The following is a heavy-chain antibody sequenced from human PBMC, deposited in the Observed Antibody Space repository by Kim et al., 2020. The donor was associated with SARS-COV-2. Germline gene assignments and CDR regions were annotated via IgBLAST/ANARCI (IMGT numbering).Heavy chain of an antibody. CDR3: AKGWGRDCDWLDY. D-gene: IGHD3-9*01. J-gene: IGHJ4*02. V-gene: IGHV3-33*06. Sequence: GGSLRLSCAASGFTFSRYGFHWVRQAPGKGLEGVAIIWNDGSNENYADSVKGRFTIPRDNSKNMLYLQMDSLRAEDTAVYYCAKGWGRDCDWLDYWGQGTLVTVSS. CDR2: IWNDGSNE. CDR1: GFTFSRYG.